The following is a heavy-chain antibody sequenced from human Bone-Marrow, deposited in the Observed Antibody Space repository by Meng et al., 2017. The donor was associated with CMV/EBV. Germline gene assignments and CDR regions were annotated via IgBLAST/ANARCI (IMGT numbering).Heavy chain of an antibody. CDR1: GYTFSHYW. V-gene: IGHV5-51*01. Sequence: GESLKISCEGSGYTFSHYWIDWVRQMPGKGLEWMGIIYPGDSDTRYSPSFQGQVTISADKSISTAYLQWSSLKASDTAMYYCARGYYDFWSGYYWFDPWGQGTLVTVSS. CDR3: ARGYYDFWSGYYWFDP. CDR2: IYPGDSDT. J-gene: IGHJ5*02. D-gene: IGHD3-3*01.